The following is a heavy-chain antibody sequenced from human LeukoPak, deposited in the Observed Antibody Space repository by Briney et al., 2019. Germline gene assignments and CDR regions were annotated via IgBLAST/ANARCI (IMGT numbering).Heavy chain of an antibody. CDR3: ARDRAATQDWVEFDP. J-gene: IGHJ5*02. D-gene: IGHD2-15*01. Sequence: GGPLRLSCAASGFSVRNYYMNWVRQAPGKGLEVVSLIRGSGETSYADSVKGRFTISRDESRNTVYLQMNSLRVEDTAEYFCARDRAATQDWVEFDPWGQGTLVTVSS. CDR1: GFSVRNYY. V-gene: IGHV3-66*03. CDR2: IRGSGET.